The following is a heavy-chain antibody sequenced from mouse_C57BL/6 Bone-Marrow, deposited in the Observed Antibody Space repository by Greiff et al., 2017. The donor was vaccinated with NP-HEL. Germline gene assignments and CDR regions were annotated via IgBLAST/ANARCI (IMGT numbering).Heavy chain of an antibody. D-gene: IGHD3-2*02. Sequence: EVQLQESVAELVRPGASVKLSCTASGFNIKNTYMHWVKQRPEQGLEWIGRIDPANGNTKYAPKFQGKATITEDTSSNTAYLQLSSLTSEDTAIYYCARQLRLPYYAMDYWGQGTSVTVSS. CDR2: IDPANGNT. CDR3: ARQLRLPYYAMDY. J-gene: IGHJ4*01. CDR1: GFNIKNTY. V-gene: IGHV14-3*01.